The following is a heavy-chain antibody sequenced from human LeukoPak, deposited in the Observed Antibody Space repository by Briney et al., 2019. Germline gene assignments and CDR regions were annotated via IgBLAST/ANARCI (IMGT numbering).Heavy chain of an antibody. CDR2: IDHSGST. Sequence: SGTLSLTCAVCGGSFSGYYWSWIRQPPVKGLEWIGEIDHSGSTNYNPSLKSRVTISVDTSKNRFSLKLSFVTAADTAVYYCARDMITDYFDYWGQGTLVTVSS. V-gene: IGHV4-34*01. CDR3: ARDMITDYFDY. CDR1: GGSFSGYY. J-gene: IGHJ4*02. D-gene: IGHD3-16*01.